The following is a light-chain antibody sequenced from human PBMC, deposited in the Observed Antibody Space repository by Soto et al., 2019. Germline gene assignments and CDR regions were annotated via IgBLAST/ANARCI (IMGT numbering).Light chain of an antibody. CDR2: GAS. J-gene: IGKJ2*01. CDR3: QQYNNWPPAYT. V-gene: IGKV3-15*01. CDR1: QSLSSN. Sequence: EIVMTQSPATLSVSPGERATLSCRASQSLSSNLAWYQQKPGQAPRLLIYGASTRATGIPARFSGSGSGTEFTLTISSLQSEDFAVYYCQQYNNWPPAYTFVQGTKLEIK.